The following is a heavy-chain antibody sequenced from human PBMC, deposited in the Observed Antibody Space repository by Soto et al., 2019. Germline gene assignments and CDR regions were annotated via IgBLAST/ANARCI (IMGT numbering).Heavy chain of an antibody. CDR3: ARDIPATTAMATYYYYGMDV. J-gene: IGHJ6*02. V-gene: IGHV1-69*13. CDR2: IIPIFGTA. D-gene: IGHD5-18*01. CDR1: GGTFSSYA. Sequence: SVKVSCRASGGTFSSYAISWVRQAPGQGLEWMGGIIPIFGTANYAQKFQGRVTITADESTSTAYMELSSLRSEDTAVYYCARDIPATTAMATYYYYGMDVWGQGTTVTVSS.